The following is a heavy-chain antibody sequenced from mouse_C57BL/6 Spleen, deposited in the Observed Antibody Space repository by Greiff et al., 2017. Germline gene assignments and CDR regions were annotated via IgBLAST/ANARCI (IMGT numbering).Heavy chain of an antibody. CDR1: GFNIKDDY. CDR2: IDPENGDT. J-gene: IGHJ1*03. D-gene: IGHD1-1*01. V-gene: IGHV14-4*01. CDR3: TTGRPYYGSSPRYFDV. Sequence: VQLQQSGAELVRPGASVKLSCTASGFNIKDDYMHWVKQRPEQGLEWIGWIDPENGDTEYASKFQGKATITADTSSNTAYLQLSSLTSEDTAVYYCTTGRPYYGSSPRYFDVWGTGTTVTVSS.